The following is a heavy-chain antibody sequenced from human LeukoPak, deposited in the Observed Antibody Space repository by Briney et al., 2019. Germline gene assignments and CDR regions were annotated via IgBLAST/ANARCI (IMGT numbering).Heavy chain of an antibody. CDR3: AREGRNYFDY. J-gene: IGHJ4*02. CDR1: GFTFSNYW. V-gene: IGHV3-7*01. CDR2: INQDGSEM. Sequence: PGGSLRLSCAASGFTFSNYWMSWGRQAPGKGLEWLANINQDGSEMYYVDSVKGRFTISRDNAKNSLYLQMNSLRAEDTAVYYCAREGRNYFDYWGQGTLVTVSS.